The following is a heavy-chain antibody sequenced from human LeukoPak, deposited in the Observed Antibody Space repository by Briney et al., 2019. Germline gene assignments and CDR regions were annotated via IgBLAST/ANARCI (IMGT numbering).Heavy chain of an antibody. CDR2: ISYDGSNK. CDR1: GFTFSSYA. D-gene: IGHD2-21*02. J-gene: IGHJ6*03. CDR3: ARVLVVVTGNYMDV. V-gene: IGHV3-30*04. Sequence: GGSLRLSCAASGFTFSSYAMHWVRQAPGKGLEWVAVISYDGSNKYYADSVKGRFTISRDSAKNSLYLQMNSLRAEDTAVYYCARVLVVVTGNYMDVWGKGTTVTISS.